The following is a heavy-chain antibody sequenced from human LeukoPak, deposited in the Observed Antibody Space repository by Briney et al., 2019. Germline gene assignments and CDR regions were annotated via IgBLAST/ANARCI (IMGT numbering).Heavy chain of an antibody. V-gene: IGHV7-4-1*02. CDR2: INTNTGNP. D-gene: IGHD6-13*01. CDR1: GYTFISYA. CDR3: ASGYSSSWYANSFDY. J-gene: IGHJ4*02. Sequence: ASVKVSCKASGYTFISYAMNWVRQAPGQGLEWMGWINTNTGNPTYAQGFTGRFVFSLDTSVSTAYLQISSLKAEDTAVYYCASGYSSSWYANSFDYWGQGTLVTVSS.